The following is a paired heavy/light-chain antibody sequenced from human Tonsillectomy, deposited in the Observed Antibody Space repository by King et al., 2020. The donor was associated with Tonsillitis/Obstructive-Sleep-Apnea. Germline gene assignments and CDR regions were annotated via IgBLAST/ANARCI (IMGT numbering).Heavy chain of an antibody. CDR2: IYPGDSHT. CDR1: GYSFTSYW. V-gene: IGHV5-51*01. J-gene: IGHJ6*03. Sequence: EVQLVQSGAEVKKPGEPLKISCQASGYSFTSYWIGWVRQMPGKGLEWMGVIYPGDSHTRYSPSFQGQVTISADKSISTAYLQWSSLKASDTAIFYCARVAQPVPRYYYYHYMDVWGKGTTVTVSS. D-gene: IGHD6-6*01. CDR3: ARVAQPVPRYYYYHYMDV.
Light chain of an antibody. J-gene: IGLJ2*01. CDR3: SSYTSSSTVV. CDR1: NSDVGGFNF. V-gene: IGLV2-14*01. Sequence: QSALTQPASVSGSPGQSITISCTGTNSDVGGFNFVSWYQQHPGKAPTLLIYDVSNRPSGVSHRFSGSKSGNTASLTISGLQAEDEADYFCSSYTSSSTVVFGGGTRLTVL. CDR2: DVS.